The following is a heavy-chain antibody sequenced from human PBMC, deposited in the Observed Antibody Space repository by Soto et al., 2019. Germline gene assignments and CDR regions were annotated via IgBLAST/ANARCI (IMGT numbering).Heavy chain of an antibody. D-gene: IGHD3-10*01. Sequence: EVQLVESGGSLVKPGGSLRLSCAASGFTFSSHAINWVRQAPGKGLEWISSIDSSSSFIYYADSVKGRFTISRDNAKNSVFRHMSSLRADDTAVYYCARDPLWFGEIGYFDYWGQGALVTVSS. V-gene: IGHV3-21*06. CDR3: ARDPLWFGEIGYFDY. CDR1: GFTFSSHA. CDR2: IDSSSSFI. J-gene: IGHJ4*02.